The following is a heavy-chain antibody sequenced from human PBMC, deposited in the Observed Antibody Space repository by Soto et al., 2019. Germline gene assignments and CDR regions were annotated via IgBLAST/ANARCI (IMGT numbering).Heavy chain of an antibody. Sequence: SETLSLTCTVSGGSISSGGYYWSWIRQHPGRGLEWIGYIYYNGNTYYNPSLKSRVTVSVDTSKNQVSLNVRSVTAADTAVYYCAGCSLVVIPVPGFDPWGQGTLVTVSS. CDR2: IYYNGNT. V-gene: IGHV4-31*03. J-gene: IGHJ5*02. CDR1: GGSISSGGYY. CDR3: AGCSLVVIPVPGFDP. D-gene: IGHD2-15*01.